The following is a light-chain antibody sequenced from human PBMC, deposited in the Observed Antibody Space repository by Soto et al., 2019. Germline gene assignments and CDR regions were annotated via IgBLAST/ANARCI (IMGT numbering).Light chain of an antibody. CDR2: AAS. CDR1: QGISSY. V-gene: IGKV1-9*01. CDR3: QQLNS. J-gene: IGKJ4*01. Sequence: DIQCTQSPSFLSASVGDRVTITCRASQGISSYLAWYQQKPGKAPKLLIYAASTLQSGVPSRFSGSGSGTEFTLTISSLQPEDFATYYCQQLNSFGGGTKVDIK.